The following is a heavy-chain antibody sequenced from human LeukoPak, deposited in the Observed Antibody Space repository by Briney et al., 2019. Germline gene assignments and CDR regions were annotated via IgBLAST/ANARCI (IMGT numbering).Heavy chain of an antibody. CDR1: GFIFTNYF. Sequence: GSLRLSCAASGFIFTNYFMSWVRQAPGKGLEWVASIKHDGSEKYYVDSVRGRFTISRDNTQNTVSLQLNTLRVDDTAAYYCARSFSYSYDFAGGPGTLVTVSS. CDR2: IKHDGSEK. J-gene: IGHJ1*01. V-gene: IGHV3-7*03. D-gene: IGHD5-18*01. CDR3: ARSFSYSYDFA.